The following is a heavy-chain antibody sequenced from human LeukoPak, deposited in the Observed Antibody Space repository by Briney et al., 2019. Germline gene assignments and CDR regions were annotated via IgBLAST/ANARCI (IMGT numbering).Heavy chain of an antibody. Sequence: PGGSLRLSCAASGFTFSSYGMNWVRQAPGKGPEWVSCTSTSGTYTYYADSVKGRFTISRDNAKSSLYLQMNSLRAEDTAVYYCARGVVVIDDAFDIWGQGTMVTVSS. CDR3: ARGVVVIDDAFDI. J-gene: IGHJ3*02. CDR2: TSTSGTYT. CDR1: GFTFSSYG. V-gene: IGHV3-21*04. D-gene: IGHD3-22*01.